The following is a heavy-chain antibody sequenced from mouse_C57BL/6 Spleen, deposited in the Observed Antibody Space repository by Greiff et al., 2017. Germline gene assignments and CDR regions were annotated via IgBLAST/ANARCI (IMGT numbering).Heavy chain of an antibody. CDR2: INPSSGYT. CDR3: ARSDYYGSSSLYFDY. Sequence: VQLQQSGAELARPGASVKMSCKASGYTFTSYTMHWVKQRPGQGLEWIGYINPSSGYTKYNQKFKDKATLTADKSSSTAYMQLSSLTSEDSAVYYCARSDYYGSSSLYFDYWGQGTTLTVSS. V-gene: IGHV1-4*01. J-gene: IGHJ2*01. D-gene: IGHD1-1*01. CDR1: GYTFTSYT.